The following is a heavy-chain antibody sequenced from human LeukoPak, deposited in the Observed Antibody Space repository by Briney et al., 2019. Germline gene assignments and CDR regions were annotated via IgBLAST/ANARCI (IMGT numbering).Heavy chain of an antibody. CDR1: GGSISSGDYY. D-gene: IGHD4-17*01. V-gene: IGHV4-30-4*01. CDR2: IYYSGST. Sequence: PSETLSLTCTVSGGSISSGDYYWSWIRQPPGKGLEWIGYIYYSGSTYYNPSLKSRVTISVDTSKNQFSLKLSSVTAADTAVYYCASPRGDYLREGAFDIWGQGTMVTVSS. CDR3: ASPRGDYLREGAFDI. J-gene: IGHJ3*02.